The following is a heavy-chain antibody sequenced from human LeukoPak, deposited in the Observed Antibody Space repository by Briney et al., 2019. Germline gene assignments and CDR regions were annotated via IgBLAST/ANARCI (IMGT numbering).Heavy chain of an antibody. CDR2: IKEDGREK. Sequence: GGSLRLSCEASGFRFSDYWMTWVRQAPGKGLEWVANIKEDGREKYYVDSVKGRFTLSKDNAKNSVYLQTNSLGAEDTAVYYCARGWGEKGYCRGGTCNNPQFDYWGQGILVTVSS. J-gene: IGHJ4*02. CDR1: GFRFSDYW. D-gene: IGHD2-15*01. CDR3: ARGWGEKGYCRGGTCNNPQFDY. V-gene: IGHV3-7*01.